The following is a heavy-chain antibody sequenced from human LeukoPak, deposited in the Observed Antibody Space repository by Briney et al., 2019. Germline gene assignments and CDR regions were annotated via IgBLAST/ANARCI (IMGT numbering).Heavy chain of an antibody. V-gene: IGHV1-2*02. Sequence: ASVTVSCTASGYTFTAYYMHWVRQAPGQGLEWMGWINLNSGGTNYAQKFQGRVTITRDTSISAAYMEMSRLGSDDTAVYYCARVAGGDWYYFDFWGQGTLVTVSS. CDR2: INLNSGGT. D-gene: IGHD2-21*02. CDR1: GYTFTAYY. CDR3: ARVAGGDWYYFDF. J-gene: IGHJ4*02.